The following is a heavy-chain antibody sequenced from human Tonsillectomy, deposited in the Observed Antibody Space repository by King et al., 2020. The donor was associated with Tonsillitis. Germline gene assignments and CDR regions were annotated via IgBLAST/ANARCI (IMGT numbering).Heavy chain of an antibody. V-gene: IGHV1-69*09. D-gene: IGHD7-27*01. CDR2: IIPILGIA. CDR3: ASSHYQVNWGFFYY. Sequence: VQLVESGAEVKKPGSSVKVSCKASGGTFSSYAISWVRQAPGQGLEWMGRIIPILGIANYAQKFQGRVTITADKSTSTVYMELSSLRSEDTAVYYCASSHYQVNWGFFYYWGQGTLVTVSS. CDR1: GGTFSSYA. J-gene: IGHJ4*02.